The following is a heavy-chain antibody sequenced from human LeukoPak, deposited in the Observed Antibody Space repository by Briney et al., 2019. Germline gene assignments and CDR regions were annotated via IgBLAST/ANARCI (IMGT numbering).Heavy chain of an antibody. J-gene: IGHJ4*02. Sequence: SQTLSLTCAISGDSVSSNSAAWNWIRQSPSRGLEWLGRTYYRSKWYNDYAVSVKSRITINPDTSKNRFSLQLNSVTAEDTAVYYCARGAFDPGAFDYWGQGTLVTVSS. V-gene: IGHV6-1*01. CDR3: ARGAFDPGAFDY. CDR2: TYYRSKWYN. CDR1: GDSVSSNSAA. D-gene: IGHD3-9*01.